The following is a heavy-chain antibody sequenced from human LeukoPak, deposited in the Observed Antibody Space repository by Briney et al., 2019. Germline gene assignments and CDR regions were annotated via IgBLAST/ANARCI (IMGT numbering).Heavy chain of an antibody. D-gene: IGHD4-17*01. CDR2: ISSSSSYI. CDR3: ACGDYRKDDAFDI. Sequence: GGSLRLSCAASGFTFSSYSMNWVRQAPGKGLEWVSSISSSSSYIYYADSVKRRFTISRDNAKNSLYLQMNSLRAEDTAVYYCACGDYRKDDAFDIWGQGTMVTVSS. V-gene: IGHV3-21*01. J-gene: IGHJ3*02. CDR1: GFTFSSYS.